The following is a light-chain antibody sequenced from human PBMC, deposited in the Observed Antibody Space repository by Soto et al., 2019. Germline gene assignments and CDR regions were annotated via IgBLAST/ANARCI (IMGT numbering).Light chain of an antibody. Sequence: QSVLTQPRSVSGSPGQSVTISCTGTSSDVGGYNYVSWYQQHPGKAPKLMIYDVSKRPSGVPDRYSGSKSGNTATLTISGHNDEDENDYYCCSYAGSYVVFGGGTQLTVL. J-gene: IGLJ2*01. CDR3: CSYAGSYVV. CDR1: SSDVGGYNY. V-gene: IGLV2-11*01. CDR2: DVS.